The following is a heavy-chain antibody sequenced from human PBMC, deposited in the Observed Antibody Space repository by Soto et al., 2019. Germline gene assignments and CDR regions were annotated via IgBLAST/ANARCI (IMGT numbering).Heavy chain of an antibody. V-gene: IGHV3-23*01. J-gene: IGHJ4*02. D-gene: IGHD2-8*01. CDR1: RFSSSSYG. Sequence: GGSLRLSCAASRFSSSSYGMHWVRQAPGKGLEWVAAIRGSGGTTYYADSVKGRFTISRDNSKNTLYLQMNSLRAEDTAVYYCAKTPPDPVYAPRFDYWGQGTLVTVSS. CDR3: AKTPPDPVYAPRFDY. CDR2: IRGSGGTT.